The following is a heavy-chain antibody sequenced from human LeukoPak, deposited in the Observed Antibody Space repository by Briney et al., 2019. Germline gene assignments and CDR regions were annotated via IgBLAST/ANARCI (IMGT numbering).Heavy chain of an antibody. J-gene: IGHJ4*02. CDR2: ISSSSSYI. Sequence: GGSLRLSRAASGFTLSSYSMNWVRQAPGKGLECVSSISSSSSYIYYADSVKGRFTISRDNAKYSLYLQMNSLRAEDTAVYYCARVSPLVVRLSDYWGQGTLVTVSS. CDR1: GFTLSSYS. V-gene: IGHV3-21*01. D-gene: IGHD3-22*01. CDR3: ARVSPLVVRLSDY.